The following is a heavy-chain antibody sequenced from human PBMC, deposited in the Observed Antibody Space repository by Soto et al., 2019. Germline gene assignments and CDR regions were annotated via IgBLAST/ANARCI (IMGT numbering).Heavy chain of an antibody. CDR2: INPNSGGT. CDR3: ARRDYDILTGTPYGMDV. Sequence: ASVKVSCKASGYTFTGYYMHWVRQAPGQGLEWMGWINPNSGGTNYAQKFQGRVTMTRDTSISTAYMELSRLRSDDTAVYYCARRDYDILTGTPYGMDVWGKGTTVTVSS. D-gene: IGHD3-9*01. J-gene: IGHJ6*04. V-gene: IGHV1-2*02. CDR1: GYTFTGYY.